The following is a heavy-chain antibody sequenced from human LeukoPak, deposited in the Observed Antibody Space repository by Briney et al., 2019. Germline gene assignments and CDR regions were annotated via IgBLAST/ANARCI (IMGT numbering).Heavy chain of an antibody. CDR1: GFTFSSYG. J-gene: IGHJ4*02. CDR3: AKDRDYDFWSGYYF. V-gene: IGHV3-33*06. Sequence: GGSLRLSCAASGFTFSSYGMPWVRQAPGKGLEWVAVIWYDGSNKYYADSVRGRFTISRDNSKNTLYLQMNSLRAEDTAVYYCAKDRDYDFWSGYYFWGQGTLVTVSS. D-gene: IGHD3-3*01. CDR2: IWYDGSNK.